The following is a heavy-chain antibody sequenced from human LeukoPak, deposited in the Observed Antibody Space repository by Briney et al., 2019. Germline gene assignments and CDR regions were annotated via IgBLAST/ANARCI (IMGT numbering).Heavy chain of an antibody. CDR1: GGSFSGYY. D-gene: IGHD6-19*01. J-gene: IGHJ4*02. CDR2: INHSGST. V-gene: IGHV4-34*01. CDR3: ARGRYSSGWSKYFDY. Sequence: SEILSLTCAVYGGSFSGYYWSWIRQPPGKGLEWIGEINHSGSTNYNPSLKSRVTISVDTSKNQFSLKLSSVTAADTAVYYCARGRYSSGWSKYFDYWGQGTLVTVSS.